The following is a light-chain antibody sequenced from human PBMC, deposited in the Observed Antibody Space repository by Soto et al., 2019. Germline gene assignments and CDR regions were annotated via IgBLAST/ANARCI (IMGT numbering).Light chain of an antibody. Sequence: EIVITQSPATLSVSPGGGAPLSCRASQSISSNLAWYQQKPGQAPRLLMFRTSSRATGFPARFSGSGSGTEFNLTISSLQSEDFGVYYCQQYNNWPRATFGGGTKVDIK. CDR2: RTS. CDR1: QSISSN. CDR3: QQYNNWPRAT. J-gene: IGKJ4*01. V-gene: IGKV3-15*01.